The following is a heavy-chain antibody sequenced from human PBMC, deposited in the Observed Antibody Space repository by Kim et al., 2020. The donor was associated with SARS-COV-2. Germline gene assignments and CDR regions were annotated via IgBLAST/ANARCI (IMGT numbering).Heavy chain of an antibody. V-gene: IGHV4-59*08. Sequence: PPHKCRVTIALDTPKNQFSLKLSSVTAADTAVYYCARHAMTTDSLVWFDPWGQGTLVTVSS. D-gene: IGHD4-17*01. CDR3: ARHAMTTDSLVWFDP. J-gene: IGHJ5*02.